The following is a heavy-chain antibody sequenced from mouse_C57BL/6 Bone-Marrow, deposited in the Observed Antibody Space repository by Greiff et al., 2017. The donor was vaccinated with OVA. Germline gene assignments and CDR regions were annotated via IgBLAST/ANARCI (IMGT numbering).Heavy chain of an antibody. J-gene: IGHJ2*01. D-gene: IGHD2-5*01. Sequence: VQLKESGAELVRPGSSVKMSCKTSGYTFTSYGINWVKQRPGQGLEWIGYIYIGNGYTEYNEKFKGKATLTSDTSASSAYMQLSSLTSEDSASYFCAREAYYSNYDIDYWGQGTTLTVSS. V-gene: IGHV1-58*01. CDR1: GYTFTSYG. CDR3: AREAYYSNYDIDY. CDR2: IYIGNGYT.